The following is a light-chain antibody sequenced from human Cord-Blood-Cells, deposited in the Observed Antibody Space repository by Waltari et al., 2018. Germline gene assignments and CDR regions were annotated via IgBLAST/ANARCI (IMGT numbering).Light chain of an antibody. V-gene: IGKV2D-29*01. J-gene: IGKJ5*01. CDR2: EVS. CDR1: QSLLHRDGKTY. Sequence: DVVMTNTPLSLSVTPGQPASIACTSSQSLLHRDGKTYLNWYLQKPGQPPHLLFDEVSNRLCGVPDRFSGSGSGTDGTLKISRVEAEDVGVYYCMKSIQLPPFTCGQGTRLAIK. CDR3: MKSIQLPPFT.